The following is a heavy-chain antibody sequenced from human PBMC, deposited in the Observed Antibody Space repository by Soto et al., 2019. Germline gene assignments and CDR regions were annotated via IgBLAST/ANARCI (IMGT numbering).Heavy chain of an antibody. V-gene: IGHV2-5*02. CDR1: GFSLSTPGVG. D-gene: IGHD6-13*01. Sequence: SGPTLVNPTQTLTLTCTFSGFSLSTPGVGVGWIRQPPGKALEWLALIYWDDDERYSPSLRSRLTITKDTSKNQVVLTMTNMDPVDTATYYCAHIQVSATAYPNLFDPWGQGTLVTVSS. CDR2: IYWDDDE. CDR3: AHIQVSATAYPNLFDP. J-gene: IGHJ5*02.